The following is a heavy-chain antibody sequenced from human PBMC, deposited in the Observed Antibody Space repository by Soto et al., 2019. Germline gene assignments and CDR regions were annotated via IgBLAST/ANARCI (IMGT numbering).Heavy chain of an antibody. CDR2: INAGNGNT. V-gene: IGHV1-3*01. Sequence: QVQLVQSGAEVKKPGASVKVSCKASGYTFTSYAMHWVRQAPGQRLEWMGWINAGNGNTKYSQELQGRGTITRDTAASTAYMELSSLRSEDTVVYYCARGVRSYSSSSRYYYYYMDVWGKGTTVTVSS. CDR3: ARGVRSYSSSSRYYYYYMDV. D-gene: IGHD6-6*01. CDR1: GYTFTSYA. J-gene: IGHJ6*03.